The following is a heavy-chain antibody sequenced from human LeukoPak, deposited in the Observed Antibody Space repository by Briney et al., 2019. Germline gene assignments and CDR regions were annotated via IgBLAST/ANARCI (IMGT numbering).Heavy chain of an antibody. D-gene: IGHD1-26*01. CDR1: GFTFSSYA. V-gene: IGHV3-23*01. J-gene: IGHJ4*02. CDR3: AKGGGHNYFGS. CDR2: ISGGGGTT. Sequence: GGSLRLSCAASGFTFSSYAMNWVRQAPGKGLEWVSAISGGGGTTYYADSVKGRFTISRDNSKNTLFLQMNSLRAEDTAVYYCAKGGGHNYFGSWGQGTLVTVSS.